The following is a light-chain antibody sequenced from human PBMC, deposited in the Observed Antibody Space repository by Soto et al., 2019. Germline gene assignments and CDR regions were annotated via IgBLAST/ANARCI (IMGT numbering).Light chain of an antibody. J-gene: IGKJ4*01. CDR1: QDINSY. Sequence: IQLTQSPSSLSASVGDRVTLTCRASQDINSYLAWYQQKPGKAPNLLIYAGTSLKSGAPSRFSGSGSGTEFTLTISRLPHEDVATYYWQRLQVPPSTFGGGTKLE. CDR2: AGT. CDR3: QRLQVPPST. V-gene: IGKV1-9*01.